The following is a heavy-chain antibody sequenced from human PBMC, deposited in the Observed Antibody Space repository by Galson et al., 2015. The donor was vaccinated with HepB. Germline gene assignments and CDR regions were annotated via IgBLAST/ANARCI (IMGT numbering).Heavy chain of an antibody. CDR2: IIPIFGIT. Sequence: SVKVSCKAPGGTFRTYAVSWVRQAPGQGLEWMGGIIPIFGITNYAQKFQGRVTITADVSTTTAYMELSSLRSEDTAVYYCARDRYASSSLYFFYMDVWGKGTTVTVSS. CDR1: GGTFRTYA. V-gene: IGHV1-69*13. D-gene: IGHD6-6*01. CDR3: ARDRYASSSLYFFYMDV. J-gene: IGHJ6*03.